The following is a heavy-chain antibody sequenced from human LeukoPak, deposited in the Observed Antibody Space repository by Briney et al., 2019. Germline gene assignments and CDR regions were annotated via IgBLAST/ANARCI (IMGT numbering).Heavy chain of an antibody. J-gene: IGHJ4*02. Sequence: SETLSLTCAVSGGSISSSNWWSWVRQPPGKGLEWIGEIYHSGSTNYNPSLKSRVTISVDTSKNQFSLQLSSVTTADTAVYYCARIAGSSWAYDCWGQGTLVTVSS. CDR2: IYHSGST. CDR1: GGSISSSNW. CDR3: ARIAGSSWAYDC. V-gene: IGHV4-4*02. D-gene: IGHD6-13*01.